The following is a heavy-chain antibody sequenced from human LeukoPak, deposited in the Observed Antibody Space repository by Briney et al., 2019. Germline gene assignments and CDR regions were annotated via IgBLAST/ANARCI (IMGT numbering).Heavy chain of an antibody. CDR2: INHSGST. D-gene: IGHD5-24*01. CDR3: ARSLEDAFDI. Sequence: SETLSLTCVVYGGSFSGYYWSWIRQPPGKGLEWIGEINHSGSTNYNPPLKSRVTISVDTSKNQFSLKRSSVTAADTAVYYCARSLEDAFDIWGQGTMVTVSS. J-gene: IGHJ3*02. CDR1: GGSFSGYY. V-gene: IGHV4-34*01.